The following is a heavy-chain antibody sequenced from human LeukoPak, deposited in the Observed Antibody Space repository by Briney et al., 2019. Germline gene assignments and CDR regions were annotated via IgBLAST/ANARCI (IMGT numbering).Heavy chain of an antibody. V-gene: IGHV4-30-4*08. CDR3: ARSTQLLWFGESYPYYFDY. CDR1: GGSINSDDSY. J-gene: IGHJ4*02. CDR2: IHYSGTT. D-gene: IGHD3-10*01. Sequence: SQTLSLTCTVSGGSINSDDSYWTWIRQSPGKGLEWIGYIHYSGTTYNNPSLKSRLMISVDTSQSQFSLKLSSVTAADTAVYYCARSTQLLWFGESYPYYFDYWGQGTLVTVSS.